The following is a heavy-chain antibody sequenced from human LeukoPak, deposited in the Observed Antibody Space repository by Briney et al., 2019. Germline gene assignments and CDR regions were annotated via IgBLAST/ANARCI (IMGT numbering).Heavy chain of an antibody. CDR2: INHSGST. D-gene: IGHD6-13*01. Sequence: SETLSLTCAVYGGSFSGYYWSWIRQPPGKGLEWIGEINHSGSTNYNPSLKSRVTISVDTSKNHFSLKLSSVTAADTAVYYCARGRYSSSWYSRGLGYWGQGTLVTVSS. CDR3: ARGRYSSSWYSRGLGY. V-gene: IGHV4-34*01. CDR1: GGSFSGYY. J-gene: IGHJ4*02.